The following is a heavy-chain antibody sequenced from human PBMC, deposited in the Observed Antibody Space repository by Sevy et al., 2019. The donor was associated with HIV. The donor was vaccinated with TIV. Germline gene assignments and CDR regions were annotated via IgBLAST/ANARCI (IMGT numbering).Heavy chain of an antibody. D-gene: IGHD3-10*01. CDR1: GFTVSSNY. CDR2: IDSGGST. CDR3: ARGPLSVGFGELLIPDYYYMDV. Sequence: GGSLRLSCAASGFTVSSNYMSWVRQAPGKGLEWVSVIDSGGSTYYADSVKGRFTISRHNSKNTLYLQMNSLRAEDTAVYYCARGPLSVGFGELLIPDYYYMDVWCKGTTVTVSS. V-gene: IGHV3-53*04. J-gene: IGHJ6*03.